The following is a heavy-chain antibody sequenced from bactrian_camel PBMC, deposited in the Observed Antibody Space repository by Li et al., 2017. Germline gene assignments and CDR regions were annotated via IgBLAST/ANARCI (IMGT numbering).Heavy chain of an antibody. Sequence: HVQLVESGGGSVQAGGSLRLSCAASGTTYSSYCMAWFRQAPGKEREGVAAIDHFGITTCADSVKGRFTISKDNAKNTVYLQMNSLIAEDTAMYYCTKDRSYGTRNWVQSTRGQGTQVTVS. J-gene: IGHJ4*01. CDR2: IDHFGIT. V-gene: IGHV3S53*01. CDR1: GTTYSSYC. CDR3: TKDRSYGTRNWVQST. D-gene: IGHD3*01.